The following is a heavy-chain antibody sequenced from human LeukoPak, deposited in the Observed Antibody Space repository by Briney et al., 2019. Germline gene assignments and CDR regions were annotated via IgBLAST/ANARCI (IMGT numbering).Heavy chain of an antibody. CDR2: IGTAGDT. D-gene: IGHD1-1*01. J-gene: IGHJ2*01. CDR3: ARWDWNSYWYLDL. V-gene: IGHV3-13*04. Sequence: GGSLRLSCAASGFTFSSYDMHWDRQVKGKGLEWVSVIGTAGDTYYPGSVKGRFTISRENVKNSLHLQMNSLRAGDTAVYYCARWDWNSYWYLDLWGRGTLVTVSS. CDR1: GFTFSSYD.